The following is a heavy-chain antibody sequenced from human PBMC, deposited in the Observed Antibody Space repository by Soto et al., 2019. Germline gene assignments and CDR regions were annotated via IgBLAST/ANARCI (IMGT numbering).Heavy chain of an antibody. V-gene: IGHV1-69*01. CDR3: ARVIAVAAYYYYYGMDV. CDR2: IIPIFGTA. Sequence: QVQLVQSGAEVKKPGSSVKVSCKASGGTFSSYAISWVRQAPGQGLEWMGGIIPIFGTANYAQKFQGRGTITADESTSTAYMELSSLRSEDTAVYYCARVIAVAAYYYYYGMDVWGQGTTVTVSS. J-gene: IGHJ6*02. CDR1: GGTFSSYA. D-gene: IGHD6-19*01.